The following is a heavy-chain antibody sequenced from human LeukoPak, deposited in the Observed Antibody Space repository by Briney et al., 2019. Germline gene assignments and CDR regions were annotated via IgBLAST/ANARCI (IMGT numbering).Heavy chain of an antibody. CDR2: IYYSGST. CDR3: AGGWGYSSSSLCFDP. J-gene: IGHJ5*02. Sequence: PSETLSLTCTVSGGSISSYYWSWIRQPPGKGLEWIGYIYYSGSTNYNPSLKSRVTISVDTSKNQFSLKLSSVTAADTAVYYCAGGWGYSSSSLCFDPWGQGTLVTVSS. CDR1: GGSISSYY. V-gene: IGHV4-59*01. D-gene: IGHD6-6*01.